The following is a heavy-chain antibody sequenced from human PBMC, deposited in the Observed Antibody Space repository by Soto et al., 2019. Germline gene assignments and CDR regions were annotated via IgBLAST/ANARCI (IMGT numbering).Heavy chain of an antibody. D-gene: IGHD3-22*01. CDR3: ARQDYYDSSGYYIDY. CDR1: GGSISSGGYY. V-gene: IGHV4-31*03. Sequence: PSETLSLTCTVCGGSISSGGYYWSWIRQHPGKGLEWIGYIYYSGSTYYNPSLKSRVTISVDTSKNQFSLKLSSVTAAETAVYYCARQDYYDSSGYYIDYWGQGTLVTVSS. J-gene: IGHJ4*02. CDR2: IYYSGST.